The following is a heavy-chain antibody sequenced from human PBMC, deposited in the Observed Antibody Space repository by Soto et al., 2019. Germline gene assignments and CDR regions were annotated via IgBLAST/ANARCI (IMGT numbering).Heavy chain of an antibody. CDR3: ARIKSSGWQNDAFDI. V-gene: IGHV3-23*01. Sequence: EVQLLESGGDLVQPGGSLRLSCAASGFTFSNYAISWVRQAPGKGLEWVSSISASAFTTYYADSVKGRFTISRDNAKNSLYLQMNSLRAEDTAVYYCARIKSSGWQNDAFDIWGQGTMVTVSS. CDR1: GFTFSNYA. J-gene: IGHJ3*02. CDR2: ISASAFTT. D-gene: IGHD6-19*01.